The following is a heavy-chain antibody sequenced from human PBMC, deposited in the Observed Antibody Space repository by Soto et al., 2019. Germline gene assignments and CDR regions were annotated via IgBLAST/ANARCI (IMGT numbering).Heavy chain of an antibody. CDR1: GFSFTSYS. J-gene: IGHJ4*02. V-gene: IGHV1-3*01. CDR2: INAGRGKT. Sequence: QGQLVQSGAEVKKPGASVKVSCGTSGFSFTSYSFHWVRQAHAQGLKWMGWINAGRGKTKYSQQFQGRVTFTWDTSANTVYMELSRLTSEDTSVFYCARWIDNGYFDYWGQGTLVTVSA. D-gene: IGHD4-17*01. CDR3: ARWIDNGYFDY.